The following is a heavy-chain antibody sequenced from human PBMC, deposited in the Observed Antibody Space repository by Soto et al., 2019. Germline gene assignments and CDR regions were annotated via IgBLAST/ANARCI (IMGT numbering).Heavy chain of an antibody. CDR1: GFTFSSYA. CDR2: ISYDGSNK. Sequence: GSLRLSCAASGFTFSSYAMHWVRQAPGKGLEWGAVISYDGSNKYYADSVKGRFTISRDNSKNTLYLQMNSLRAEDTAVYYCARDPHNYYDSSGYYYYFDYWGQGTLVTVSS. V-gene: IGHV3-30*04. J-gene: IGHJ4*02. D-gene: IGHD3-22*01. CDR3: ARDPHNYYDSSGYYYYFDY.